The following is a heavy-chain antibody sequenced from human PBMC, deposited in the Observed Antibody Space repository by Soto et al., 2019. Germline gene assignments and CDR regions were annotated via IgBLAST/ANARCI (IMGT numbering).Heavy chain of an antibody. V-gene: IGHV1-18*04. D-gene: IGHD3-10*02. CDR2: ISAYNGNT. Sequence: KFSFKASGYTFTSYGISWLRQAPGQGLEWMGWISAYNGNTNYAQKLQGRVTMTTDTSTSTAYMELRSLRSDDTAVYYCARKMVGAWFDPWGQGTLVTVSS. CDR1: GYTFTSYG. J-gene: IGHJ5*02. CDR3: ARKMVGAWFDP.